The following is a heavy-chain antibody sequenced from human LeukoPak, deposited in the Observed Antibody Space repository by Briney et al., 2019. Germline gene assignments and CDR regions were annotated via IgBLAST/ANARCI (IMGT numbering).Heavy chain of an antibody. CDR2: IYSGAGT. V-gene: IGHV3-66*01. J-gene: IGHJ5*02. Sequence: GGSLRLSCAASGFTFSSYDMNWVRQAPGKGLEWVSVIYSGAGTDYADSVKGRFTISRDNSKNTLYLQMNSLRPEDTAVYYCAGNNIVVVTASLHLRFDPGGQGTLVTVSS. CDR1: GFTFSSYD. CDR3: AGNNIVVVTASLHLRFDP. D-gene: IGHD2-21*01.